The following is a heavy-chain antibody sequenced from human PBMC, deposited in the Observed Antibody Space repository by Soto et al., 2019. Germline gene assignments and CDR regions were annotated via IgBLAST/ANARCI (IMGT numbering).Heavy chain of an antibody. CDR2: IYYSGST. D-gene: IGHD4-17*01. CDR1: GGSISSGGYY. CDR3: ARSREYYGDYGVDY. Sequence: SETLSLTCTVSGGSISSGGYYWSWIRQHPGKGLEWIGYIYYSGSTYYNPSLKSRVTISVDTSKNQFSLKLSSVTAADTAVYYCARSREYYGDYGVDYWGQGTLVTVSS. J-gene: IGHJ4*02. V-gene: IGHV4-31*03.